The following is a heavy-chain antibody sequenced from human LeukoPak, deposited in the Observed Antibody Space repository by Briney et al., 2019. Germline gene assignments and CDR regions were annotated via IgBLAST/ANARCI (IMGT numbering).Heavy chain of an antibody. CDR3: ASTSITYSQH. CDR1: GVSISSSSYY. J-gene: IGHJ1*01. D-gene: IGHD3-3*02. V-gene: IGHV4-39*01. CDR2: IYYSGST. Sequence: SETLSLTCTVSGVSISSSSYYWGWIRQLPGKGLEWIGSIYYSGSTYYNPSLKSRVTISVDTSKNQFFLKLSSVPAADTAVYFCASTSITYSQHWGQGTLVTVSS.